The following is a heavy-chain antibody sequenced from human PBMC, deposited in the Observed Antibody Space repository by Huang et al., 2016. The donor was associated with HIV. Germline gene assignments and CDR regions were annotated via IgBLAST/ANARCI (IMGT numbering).Heavy chain of an antibody. D-gene: IGHD3-22*01. CDR3: ARHFSYYDSSGYTPWDAFDI. J-gene: IGHJ3*02. CDR2: IYYSGST. CDR1: GGSITISSYY. V-gene: IGHV4-39*01. Sequence: QLQLQGSGPGLVKPSETLSLTCTVSGGSITISSYYWGWIRQPPGKGLEGVGSIYYSGSTDYNPSLKSRVTVSVDTSKNQFSLKLSSVTAADTAVYYCARHFSYYDSSGYTPWDAFDIWGQGTMVTVSS.